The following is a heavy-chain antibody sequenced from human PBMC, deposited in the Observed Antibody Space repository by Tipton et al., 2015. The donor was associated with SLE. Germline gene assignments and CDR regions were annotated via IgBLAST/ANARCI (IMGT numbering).Heavy chain of an antibody. CDR3: ARGGLHKWELRDDY. V-gene: IGHV3-23*01. D-gene: IGHD1-26*01. CDR2: ISGSGVRT. CDR1: GFTSSNYA. Sequence: SLRLSCAASGFTSSNYAMTWVRQAPGKGLEWVSSISGSGVRTYYADSVKGRFTISRDNAKNTLYLQMNNVRAEDTAVYYCARGGLHKWELRDDYWGQGTLVIVSS. J-gene: IGHJ4*02.